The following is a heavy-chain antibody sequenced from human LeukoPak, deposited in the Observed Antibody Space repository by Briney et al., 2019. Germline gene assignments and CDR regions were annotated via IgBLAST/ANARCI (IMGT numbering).Heavy chain of an antibody. Sequence: SETLSLTCAVYGGAFSGYYWSWIRQPPGKGLEWIGEINHRGSTSYNPSLKSRLTISKDKFKNQFSLKLTSVTVADTAVYFCARVKAVAGTLPHLLDYWGQGTLVTVSS. CDR3: ARVKAVAGTLPHLLDY. CDR2: INHRGST. J-gene: IGHJ4*01. D-gene: IGHD6-19*01. V-gene: IGHV4-34*01. CDR1: GGAFSGYY.